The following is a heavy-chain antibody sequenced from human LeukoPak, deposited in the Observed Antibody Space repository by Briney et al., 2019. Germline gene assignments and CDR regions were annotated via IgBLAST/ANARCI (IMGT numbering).Heavy chain of an antibody. V-gene: IGHV4-59*06. CDR3: AREGIAVAGLDY. CDR2: IYYSGST. CDR1: GGSISSYY. J-gene: IGHJ4*02. Sequence: PSETLSLTCTVSGGSISSYYWSWIRQHPGKGLEWIGYIYYSGSTYYNPSLKSRVTISVDTSKNQFSLKLSSVTAADTAVYYCAREGIAVAGLDYWGQGTLVTVSS. D-gene: IGHD6-19*01.